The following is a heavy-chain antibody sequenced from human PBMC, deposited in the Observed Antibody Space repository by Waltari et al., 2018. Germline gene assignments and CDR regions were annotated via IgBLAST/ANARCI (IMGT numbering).Heavy chain of an antibody. Sequence: EVQVVESGGGLVQPGGSLRLSCAASGFTFSNYEMNWVRQAPGKGLEWVSYISNRGSTVYYADSVKGRFTISRDNAKNSLYLEMNSLRAEDTAVYYCARPSTEYYYYYYMDVWGIGTTVTVS. CDR3: ARPSTEYYYYYYMDV. V-gene: IGHV3-48*03. J-gene: IGHJ6*03. CDR2: ISNRGSTV. CDR1: GFTFSNYE.